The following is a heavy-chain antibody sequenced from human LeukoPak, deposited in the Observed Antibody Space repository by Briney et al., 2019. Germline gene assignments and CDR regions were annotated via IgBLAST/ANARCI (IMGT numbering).Heavy chain of an antibody. CDR1: GFTFSSYS. Sequence: PGGSLRLSCAASGFTFSSYSMNWVRQAPGKGLEWVSYISSSSSTIYYADSVKGRFTISRDNAKNVLYLHMNSLRAEDTALYYCARHQFVVTPEYFHHWGQGTLVTVSS. CDR2: ISSSSSTI. J-gene: IGHJ1*01. D-gene: IGHD4-23*01. CDR3: ARHQFVVTPEYFHH. V-gene: IGHV3-48*04.